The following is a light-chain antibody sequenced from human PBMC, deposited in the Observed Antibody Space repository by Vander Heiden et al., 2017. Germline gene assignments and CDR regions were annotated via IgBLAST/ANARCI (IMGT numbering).Light chain of an antibody. V-gene: IGKV3-20*01. J-gene: IGKJ3*01. CDR2: GAS. Sequence: FTQPPVPLSLSPGERATPSCTARQSLTSGDLASYHQKPGQAARLVISGASSRATGSPDRCYGSGSATDFTPTISRLEPEDAAVYYCQHYCGSHLFTFGPGTKVDIK. CDR3: QHYCGSHLFT. CDR1: QSLTSGD.